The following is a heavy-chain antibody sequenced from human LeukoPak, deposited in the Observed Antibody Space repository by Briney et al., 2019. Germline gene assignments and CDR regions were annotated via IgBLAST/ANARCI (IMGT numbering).Heavy chain of an antibody. CDR2: IWYDGKSK. D-gene: IGHD3-22*01. V-gene: IGHV3-33*06. Sequence: PGGSLRLSCAASGFTFSSYGMHWVRQAPGKGLEWVAVIWYDGKSKDYADSVTGRFTISRDNSKNTLYLQMNSLRAEDTAVYYCAKIGAQTDGYYYDSSGYFTWGQGTLVTVSS. J-gene: IGHJ5*02. CDR3: AKIGAQTDGYYYDSSGYFT. CDR1: GFTFSSYG.